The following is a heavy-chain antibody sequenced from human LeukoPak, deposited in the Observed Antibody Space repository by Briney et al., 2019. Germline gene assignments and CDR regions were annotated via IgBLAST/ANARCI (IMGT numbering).Heavy chain of an antibody. CDR3: ARTRRGPHYGPMDY. V-gene: IGHV4-61*02. CDR2: IYRSGSS. CDR1: GGSISSGSYY. Sequence: SETLSLTCTVSGGSISSGSYYWNWIRQPAGKGLEWIGRIYRSGSSNYNPSLKSRVTVSVDTSKNQFSLKLSSVTAADTAVYYCARTRRGPHYGPMDYWGQGTLVTVSS. J-gene: IGHJ4*02. D-gene: IGHD4-17*01.